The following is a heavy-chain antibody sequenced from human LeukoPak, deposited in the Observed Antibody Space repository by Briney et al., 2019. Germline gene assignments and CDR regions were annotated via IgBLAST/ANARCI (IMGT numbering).Heavy chain of an antibody. CDR1: GGTFSSYA. V-gene: IGHV1-69*04. CDR3: ARSLNYGDFLFDY. J-gene: IGHJ4*02. CDR2: IIPILGIA. D-gene: IGHD4-17*01. Sequence: PVKVSCKASGGTFSSYAISWVRQAPGQGLEWMGRIIPILGIANYAQKFQGRVTITADKSTSTAYMELCSLRSEDTAVYYCARSLNYGDFLFDYWGQGTLVTVSS.